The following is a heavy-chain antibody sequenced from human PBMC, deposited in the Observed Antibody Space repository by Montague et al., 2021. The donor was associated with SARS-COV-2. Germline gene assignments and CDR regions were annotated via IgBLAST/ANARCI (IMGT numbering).Heavy chain of an antibody. CDR1: GGSISSSTSNW. Sequence: SETRSLTCTVSGGSISSSTSNWWGWIRQSPGKGLEWIASMYYNGKTYYNPPLKSRVTISVDTSMNQVSLKLSSVTAADTAVYYCVRSRDWFFDYWGQGTLVTVSS. D-gene: IGHD3/OR15-3a*01. V-gene: IGHV4-39*07. CDR2: MYYNGKT. J-gene: IGHJ4*02. CDR3: VRSRDWFFDY.